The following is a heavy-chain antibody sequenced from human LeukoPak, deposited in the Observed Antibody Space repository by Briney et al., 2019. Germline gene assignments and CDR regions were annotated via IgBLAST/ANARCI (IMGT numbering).Heavy chain of an antibody. CDR2: IYYSGIT. CDR3: ARHYGAGTYPLDY. D-gene: IGHD3-10*01. V-gene: IGHV4-59*08. Sequence: SETLSLTCTVSGGTISSYYWSWIRQPPGKGLEWIGGIYYSGITKYNPSLESRVTISLDTPKNQFYLKLTSVTAADTAVYYCARHYGAGTYPLDYWGQGTLVTVSS. J-gene: IGHJ4*02. CDR1: GGTISSYY.